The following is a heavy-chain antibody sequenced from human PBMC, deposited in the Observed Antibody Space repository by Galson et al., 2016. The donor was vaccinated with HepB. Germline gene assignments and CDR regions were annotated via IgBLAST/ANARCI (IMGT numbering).Heavy chain of an antibody. CDR2: VSFDGSIK. D-gene: IGHD3-16*01. CDR3: ATEYVLRSLESSSYYFRGLDV. CDR1: GFFFTSYG. V-gene: IGHV3-30*03. Sequence: SLRLSCAASGFFFTSYGMHWVRQAPGKGLEWVAVVSFDGSIKYYGDSVKGRFTISRDNSNNSLYLQMNSLRAEDTAVYYCATEYVLRSLESSSYYFRGLDVWGQGTTVTVSS. J-gene: IGHJ6*02.